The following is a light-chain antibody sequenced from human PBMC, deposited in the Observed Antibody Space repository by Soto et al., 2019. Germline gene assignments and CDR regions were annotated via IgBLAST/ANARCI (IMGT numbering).Light chain of an antibody. Sequence: EIVLMQSPGTLSLSPWEIATLSCRASQTLRRTYIAWYQQKPGQAPRVLIYGASKRATGIPDRFSGSGSGTDFSLTISRLEPEDFAVYYCHQYDNAPQTYGQGTKVDIK. J-gene: IGKJ2*01. CDR1: QTLRRTY. V-gene: IGKV3-20*01. CDR2: GAS. CDR3: HQYDNAPQT.